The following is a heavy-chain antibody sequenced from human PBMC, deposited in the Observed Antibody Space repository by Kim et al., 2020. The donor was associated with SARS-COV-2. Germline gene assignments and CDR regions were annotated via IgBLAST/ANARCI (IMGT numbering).Heavy chain of an antibody. Sequence: SETLSLTCAVYGGSFSGYYWSWIRQPPGKGLEWIGEINHSGSTNYNPSLKSRVTISVDTSKNQFSLKLSSVTAADTAVYYCARAPIGRIAVAGTGYYYYGMDVWGQGTTVTVSS. CDR2: INHSGST. CDR3: ARAPIGRIAVAGTGYYYYGMDV. J-gene: IGHJ6*02. V-gene: IGHV4-34*01. CDR1: GGSFSGYY. D-gene: IGHD6-19*01.